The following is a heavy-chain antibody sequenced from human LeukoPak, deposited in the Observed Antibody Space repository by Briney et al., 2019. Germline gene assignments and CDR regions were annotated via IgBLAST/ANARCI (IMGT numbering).Heavy chain of an antibody. D-gene: IGHD6-13*01. V-gene: IGHV1-24*01. Sequence: ASVKVSCKVSGYTLTELSMHWVRQAPGKGLEWMGGFDPEDGETIYAQKFQGRVTMTEDTSTDTAYMELSSLRAEDTAVYYCARESKAVAAAGTTGYWGQGTLVTVSS. CDR1: GYTLTELS. CDR2: FDPEDGET. CDR3: ARESKAVAAAGTTGY. J-gene: IGHJ4*02.